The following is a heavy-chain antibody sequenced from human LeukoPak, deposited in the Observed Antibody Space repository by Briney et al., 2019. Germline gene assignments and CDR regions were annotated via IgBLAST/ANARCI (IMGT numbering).Heavy chain of an antibody. Sequence: SETLSLTCTVSGGSISSYYWSWIRQPPGKGLEWIGYIYYSGSTNYNPSLKSRVTISVDTSKNQFSLKLSSVTAADTAVYYCARVRLIAAAGTSWFDPWGQGTLVTVSS. J-gene: IGHJ5*02. V-gene: IGHV4-59*01. D-gene: IGHD6-13*01. CDR1: GGSISSYY. CDR2: IYYSGST. CDR3: ARVRLIAAAGTSWFDP.